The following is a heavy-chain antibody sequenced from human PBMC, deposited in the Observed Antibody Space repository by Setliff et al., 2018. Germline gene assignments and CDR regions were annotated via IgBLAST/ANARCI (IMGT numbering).Heavy chain of an antibody. CDR2: ISGSSSDI. Sequence: GGSLRLSCAAAGFSFSDYYMSWVRQAPGKGLEWVASISGSSSDIYYADSVKGRFSISRDNAKNSLYLQMNSLRAEDTALFYCARAVTIFGVVTPIYFYYMDVWGKGTTVTVSS. J-gene: IGHJ6*03. CDR3: ARAVTIFGVVTPIYFYYMDV. CDR1: GFSFSDYY. D-gene: IGHD3-3*01. V-gene: IGHV3-21*01.